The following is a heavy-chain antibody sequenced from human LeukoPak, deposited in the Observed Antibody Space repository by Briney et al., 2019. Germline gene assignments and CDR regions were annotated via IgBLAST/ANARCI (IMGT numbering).Heavy chain of an antibody. D-gene: IGHD6-19*01. CDR2: ITPGTTDI. Sequence: GESLRLSCAASGFTFSTYSMDWVRQPPGKGLQWVSTITPGTTDIYYGDSVKGRFTIPRDDAKHLVYLQMNSLRAEDTAVYFCARDAAGWSRDYWGQGTLVTVSS. CDR3: ARDAAGWSRDY. CDR1: GFTFSTYS. J-gene: IGHJ4*02. V-gene: IGHV3-21*01.